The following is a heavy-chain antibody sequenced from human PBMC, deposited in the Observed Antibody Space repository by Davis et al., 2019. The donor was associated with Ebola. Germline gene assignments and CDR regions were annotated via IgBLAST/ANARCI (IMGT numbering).Heavy chain of an antibody. CDR3: AKVLYGDGVYYYYYGMDV. D-gene: IGHD4-17*01. CDR1: GFTFSSYA. CDR2: ISGSGGST. V-gene: IGHV3-23*01. J-gene: IGHJ6*02. Sequence: PGGSLRLSCAASGFTFSSYAMSWVRQAPGKGLEWVSAISGSGGSTYYADSVKGRFTISRDKSKNTLYLQMNSLRAEDTAVYYCAKVLYGDGVYYYYYGMDVWGQGTTVTVSS.